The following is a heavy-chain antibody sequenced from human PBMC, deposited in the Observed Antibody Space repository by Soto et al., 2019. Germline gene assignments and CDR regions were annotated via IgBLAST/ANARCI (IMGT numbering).Heavy chain of an antibody. Sequence: ASVKVTCSTSDYTFTNYGISWVRQAPGQGLEWMAWISAYNGNTNYAQYLHGRVTVTTDTSTSTAYMELRSLRSDDTAVYYCARTYSKYFSSSEADYWGQGALVTSPQ. V-gene: IGHV1-18*01. CDR1: DYTFTNYG. J-gene: IGHJ4*02. CDR3: ARTYSKYFSSSEADY. D-gene: IGHD6-6*01. CDR2: ISAYNGNT.